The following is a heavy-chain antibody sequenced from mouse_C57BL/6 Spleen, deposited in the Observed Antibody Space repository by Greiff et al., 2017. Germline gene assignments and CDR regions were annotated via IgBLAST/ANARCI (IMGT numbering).Heavy chain of an antibody. D-gene: IGHD2-4*01. V-gene: IGHV1-15*01. CDR2: IDPETGGT. J-gene: IGHJ4*01. Sequence: VQLQQSGAELVRPGASVTLSCKASGYTFTDYEMHWVKQTPVHGLEWIGAIDPETGGTAYNQKFTGKAILTADKSSSTAYMELRSLTSEDSAVYYCTRRDDYDGDYYAMDYWGQGTSVTVSS. CDR1: GYTFTDYE. CDR3: TRRDDYDGDYYAMDY.